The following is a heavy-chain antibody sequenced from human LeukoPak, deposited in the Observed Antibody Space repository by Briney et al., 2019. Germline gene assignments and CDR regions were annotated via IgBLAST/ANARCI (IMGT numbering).Heavy chain of an antibody. CDR2: MYYSGTT. V-gene: IGHV4-59*12. CDR3: AGQVGARIRYYYTSGLDV. CDR1: GGSISGYY. Sequence: SETLSLTCTVSGGSISGYYWTWIRQPPGKGLEWIGSMYYSGTTNYDPSFKSRVTISLDTSKNEFSLRLKSLTAADTAVYYCAGQVGARIRYYYTSGLDVWGQGTTVAVSS. D-gene: IGHD1-26*01. J-gene: IGHJ6*02.